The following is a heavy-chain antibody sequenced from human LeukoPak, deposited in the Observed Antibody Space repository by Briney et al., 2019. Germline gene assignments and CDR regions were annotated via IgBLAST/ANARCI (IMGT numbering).Heavy chain of an antibody. V-gene: IGHV1-8*01. J-gene: IGHJ4*02. Sequence: ASVKVSCKXSGYTFTSYDINWVRQATGQGLEWMGWMNPNSGNTGYSQKFQGRVTMTRNTSISTAYMELSSLRSEDTAVYYCARGLGGSGWPEHSFDYWGQGTLVTVSS. CDR3: ARGLGGSGWPEHSFDY. D-gene: IGHD6-19*01. CDR1: GYTFTSYD. CDR2: MNPNSGNT.